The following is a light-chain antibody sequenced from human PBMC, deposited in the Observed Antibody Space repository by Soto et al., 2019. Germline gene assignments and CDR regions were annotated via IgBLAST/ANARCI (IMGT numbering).Light chain of an antibody. CDR2: GTS. Sequence: ETVFTQSPATVSLSPGDRATLPCRASQSVSRNKLAWYQQKPGQAPRLLIYGTSTRATGIPDRFSCSGAGTECTRTISRLEPEDVAVDYCPQYGTSTRTFCQGTKVDI. CDR1: QSVSRNK. CDR3: PQYGTSTRT. V-gene: IGKV3-20*01. J-gene: IGKJ1*01.